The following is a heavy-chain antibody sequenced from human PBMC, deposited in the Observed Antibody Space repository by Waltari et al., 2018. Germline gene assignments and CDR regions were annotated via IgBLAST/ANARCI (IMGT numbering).Heavy chain of an antibody. CDR2: IGSSGSTI. D-gene: IGHD3-9*01. CDR1: GFKFLNYE. Sequence: EVQLVESGGRSVLPGESLRLSCAASGFKFLNYEITWVRQAPGKGLEWIAYIGSSGSTIYYADSVKGRFTVSRDNARDSAFLQMDTLRVEDTAVYFCARAGLSRPFDWPYFDSWGPGTLVTVSS. J-gene: IGHJ4*02. V-gene: IGHV3-48*03. CDR3: ARAGLSRPFDWPYFDS.